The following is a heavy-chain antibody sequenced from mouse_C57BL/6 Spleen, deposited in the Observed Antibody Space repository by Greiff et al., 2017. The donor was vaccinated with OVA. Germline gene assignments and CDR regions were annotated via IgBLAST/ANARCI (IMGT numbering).Heavy chain of an antibody. V-gene: IGHV1-66*01. Sequence: LQESGPELVKPGASVKISCKASGYSFTSYYIHWVKQRPGQGLEWIGWIYPGSGNTKYNEKFKGKATLTADTSSSTAYMQLSSLTSEDSAVYYCARRGYENYFDYWGQGTTLTVSS. CDR1: GYSFTSYY. CDR2: IYPGSGNT. CDR3: ARRGYENYFDY. J-gene: IGHJ2*01. D-gene: IGHD2-2*01.